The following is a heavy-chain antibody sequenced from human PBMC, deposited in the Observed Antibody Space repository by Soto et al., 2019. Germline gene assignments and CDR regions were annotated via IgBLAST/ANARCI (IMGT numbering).Heavy chain of an antibody. D-gene: IGHD5-18*01. CDR2: INHSGST. Sequence: PSETRSRTWAVYGGSFSWYYWSWIRQPPGKGLEWIGEINHSGSTNYNPSLKSRVTISVDTSKNQFSLKLSSVTAADTAVYYCARSIGYTRSFDYWGQGTLVTVSS. CDR1: GGSFSWYY. J-gene: IGHJ4*02. CDR3: ARSIGYTRSFDY. V-gene: IGHV4-34*01.